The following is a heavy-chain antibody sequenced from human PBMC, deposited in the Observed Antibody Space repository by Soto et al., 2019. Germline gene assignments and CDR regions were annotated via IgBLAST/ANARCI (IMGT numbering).Heavy chain of an antibody. CDR3: ARGEMATIGHFDY. V-gene: IGHV3-21*01. D-gene: IGHD5-12*01. CDR1: GFTFSSYS. J-gene: IGHJ4*02. Sequence: GGSLRLSCAASGFTFSSYSMNWVRQAPGKGLEWVSSIRSSSSYKYYADSVKGRFTISRDNAKNSLYLQTNSLRAEDTAVCYCARGEMATIGHFDYWGQGTPVTVSS. CDR2: IRSSSSYK.